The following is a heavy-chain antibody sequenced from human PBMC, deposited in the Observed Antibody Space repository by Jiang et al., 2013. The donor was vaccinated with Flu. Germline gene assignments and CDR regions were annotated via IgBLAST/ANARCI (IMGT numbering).Heavy chain of an antibody. V-gene: IGHV4-59*01. D-gene: IGHD4-17*01. Sequence: LLKPSETLSLTCTVSGASISNYYWSWIRQLPQKGLEWLGYISDTGNTNYSPSPNGRLTISLDTSKNQVSLNLSSVTAADTALYYCARVYGDYALKFDYWGQGTLVTVSS. CDR1: GASISNYY. J-gene: IGHJ4*02. CDR3: ARVYGDYALKFDY. CDR2: ISDTGNT.